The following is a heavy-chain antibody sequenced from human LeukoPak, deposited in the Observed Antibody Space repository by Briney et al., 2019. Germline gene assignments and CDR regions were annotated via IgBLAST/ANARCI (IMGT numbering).Heavy chain of an antibody. D-gene: IGHD3-22*01. V-gene: IGHV3-48*03. CDR2: ISSSTTI. CDR1: GVTFSIYE. Sequence: GGSLRLSCAASGVTFSIYEMNWVRQAPGKGLEWVSYISSSTTIYYADSVKGRFTISRDNAKNLLYLQMNSLKAEGTAVYYCARPHYSDSGGYSNWFDPWGQGTLVAVSS. CDR3: ARPHYSDSGGYSNWFDP. J-gene: IGHJ5*02.